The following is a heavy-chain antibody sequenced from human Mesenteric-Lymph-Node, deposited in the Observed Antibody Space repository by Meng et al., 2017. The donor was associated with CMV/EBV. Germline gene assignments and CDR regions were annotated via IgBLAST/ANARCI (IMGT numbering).Heavy chain of an antibody. J-gene: IGHJ4*02. CDR2: VYYSGIT. Sequence: SISSFYWSWIRQPPGKGLEWIGYVYYSGITNYNPSLKSRVTISLDTSKNQFSLKLSSVTAADTAVYYCARLDYFYNSGSYYWNFDYWGQGTLVTVSS. D-gene: IGHD3-10*01. CDR1: SISSFY. CDR3: ARLDYFYNSGSYYWNFDY. V-gene: IGHV4-59*01.